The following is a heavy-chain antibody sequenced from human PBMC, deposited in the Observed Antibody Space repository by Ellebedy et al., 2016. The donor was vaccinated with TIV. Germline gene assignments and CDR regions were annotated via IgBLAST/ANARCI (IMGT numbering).Heavy chain of an antibody. Sequence: PGGSLRLSCATSGFIFSSFAMHWVRQAPGKGLEWVAVIEYDGGNIFYSDSVKGRFTIPRDNAKNTMFLQMNSLRAEDTALYYCARIGSPRVPAAHFDYWGQGTRVTVSS. V-gene: IGHV3-30*04. D-gene: IGHD2-2*01. CDR1: GFIFSSFA. CDR3: ARIGSPRVPAAHFDY. CDR2: IEYDGGNI. J-gene: IGHJ4*02.